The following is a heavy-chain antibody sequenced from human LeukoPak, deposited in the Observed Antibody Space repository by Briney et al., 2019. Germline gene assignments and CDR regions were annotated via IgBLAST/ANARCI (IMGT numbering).Heavy chain of an antibody. J-gene: IGHJ4*02. Sequence: SETLSLTRTVSGGSISTYYWSWIRQPPGKGLEWIGYIYYSGSTRNNPSLKSRVTVSLDTSMNQFYLKLTSVTAADTAVYYCARGREEVDFDYWGQGTLVTVSS. D-gene: IGHD2-15*01. V-gene: IGHV4-59*01. CDR1: GGSISTYY. CDR2: IYYSGST. CDR3: ARGREEVDFDY.